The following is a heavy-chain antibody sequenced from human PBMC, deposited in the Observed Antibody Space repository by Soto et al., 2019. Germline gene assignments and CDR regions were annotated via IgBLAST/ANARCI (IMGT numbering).Heavy chain of an antibody. Sequence: ASVKVSCKGAGYTFSNYYMHWVRQAPGQGLEWMGIINPSGDSTSYAQEFQGRVTMTRETSTGTLYMELSSLRSEDTAVYYCARATRSGSPHFDHWGQGTLVTVSS. V-gene: IGHV1-46*01. CDR2: INPSGDST. D-gene: IGHD5-12*01. J-gene: IGHJ4*02. CDR1: GYTFSNYY. CDR3: ARATRSGSPHFDH.